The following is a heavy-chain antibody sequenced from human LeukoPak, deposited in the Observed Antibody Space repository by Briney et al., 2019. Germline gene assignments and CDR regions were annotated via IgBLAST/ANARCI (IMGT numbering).Heavy chain of an antibody. CDR2: VREDGAEK. CDR1: GFIFNKYW. D-gene: IGHD3-16*01. V-gene: IGHV3-7*01. Sequence: GGSLRLSCTASGFIFNKYWMSWVRQAPGKGLEWVATVREDGAEKYYVDSVKGGITISRDNAKNSLYLQMNSLRPEDTGVYYCAKDWGSEFASGSSYFDSWGQGTQITVSS. CDR3: AKDWGSEFASGSSYFDS. J-gene: IGHJ4*02.